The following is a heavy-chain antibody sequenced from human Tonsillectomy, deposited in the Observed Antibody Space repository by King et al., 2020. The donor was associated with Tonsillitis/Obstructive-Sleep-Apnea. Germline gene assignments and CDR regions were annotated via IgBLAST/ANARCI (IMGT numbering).Heavy chain of an antibody. V-gene: IGHV3-74*01. CDR2: INSDGSST. Sequence: VQLVESGGGLVQPGGSLRLSCAASGFTFSSYWMHWVRHAPGKGLVWVSRINSDGSSTSYADSVKGRFTISRDNAKNTLYLQMNSLRAEDTAVYYCARVGYDFWSGYWNYYMDVWGKGTTVTVSS. CDR3: ARVGYDFWSGYWNYYMDV. J-gene: IGHJ6*03. D-gene: IGHD3-3*01. CDR1: GFTFSSYW.